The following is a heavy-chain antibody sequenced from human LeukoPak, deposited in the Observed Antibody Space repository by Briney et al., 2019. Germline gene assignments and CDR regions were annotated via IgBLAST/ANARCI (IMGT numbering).Heavy chain of an antibody. V-gene: IGHV4-34*01. Sequence: SETLSLTCAVYGGSFSGYYWNWIRQPPGKGLEWIGEINHSGSTNYNPSLKSQVSISIDTSKNQFSLKLTSVTAADTTVYYCARARGFFANYFDSWGQGTLVTVSS. CDR1: GGSFSGYY. CDR2: INHSGST. CDR3: ARARGFFANYFDS. D-gene: IGHD2-21*01. J-gene: IGHJ4*02.